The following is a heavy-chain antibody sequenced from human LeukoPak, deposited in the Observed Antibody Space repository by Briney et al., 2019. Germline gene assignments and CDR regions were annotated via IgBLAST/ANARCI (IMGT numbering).Heavy chain of an antibody. CDR3: ARVGTSWGTYNWFDP. J-gene: IGHJ5*02. CDR2: IYYSGST. Sequence: SETLPLTCTVSGGSISSYYWSWIRQPPGKGLEWIGYIYYSGSTNYNPSLKSRVTISVDTSKNQFSLKLSSVTAADTAVYYCARVGTSWGTYNWFDPWGQGTLVTVSS. CDR1: GGSISSYY. D-gene: IGHD2-2*01. V-gene: IGHV4-59*01.